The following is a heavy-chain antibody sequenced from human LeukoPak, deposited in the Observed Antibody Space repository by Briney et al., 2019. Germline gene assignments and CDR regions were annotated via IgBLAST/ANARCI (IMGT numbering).Heavy chain of an antibody. Sequence: SETLSLTCSVSGGSMSGYYWSWIRQPPGQGLEWIGFIYYRGDTKYNPSLKSRVTILVDTSKNQFSLKLSSVTAADTAVYYCARAGSSSWPHYYYYMDVWGKGTTVTISS. CDR3: ARAGSSSWPHYYYYMDV. V-gene: IGHV4-59*01. D-gene: IGHD6-13*01. CDR2: IYYRGDT. J-gene: IGHJ6*03. CDR1: GGSMSGYY.